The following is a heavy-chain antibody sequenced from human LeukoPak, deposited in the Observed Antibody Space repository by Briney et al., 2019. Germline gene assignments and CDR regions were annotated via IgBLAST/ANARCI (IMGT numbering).Heavy chain of an antibody. Sequence: GGSLRLSCAASGFTLSSYAMSWVRQAPGKGLEWVAYIHYDSTTEDYADSVKGRFTISRDNSKNTLFLQMNNLRVEDMAVFYCAKDWNWAIDYWGQGTLVTVSS. CDR1: GFTLSSYA. CDR2: IHYDSTTE. J-gene: IGHJ4*02. V-gene: IGHV3-30*02. CDR3: AKDWNWAIDY. D-gene: IGHD1-7*01.